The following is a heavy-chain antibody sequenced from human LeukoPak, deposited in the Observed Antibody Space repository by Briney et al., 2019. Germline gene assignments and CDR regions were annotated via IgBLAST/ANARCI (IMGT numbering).Heavy chain of an antibody. V-gene: IGHV3-30*02. CDR3: AGGSGWLIDY. CDR1: GFTFTNYG. J-gene: IGHJ4*02. CDR2: IGYDGSNK. D-gene: IGHD6-19*01. Sequence: GGSLRLSCAASGFTFTNYGMHWVRQAPGKGLEWVAFIGYDGSNKYYADSVKGRFTVSRDKSKNTLYLQMNSLRTEDTAVYFCAGGSGWLIDYWGQGTLVTVSS.